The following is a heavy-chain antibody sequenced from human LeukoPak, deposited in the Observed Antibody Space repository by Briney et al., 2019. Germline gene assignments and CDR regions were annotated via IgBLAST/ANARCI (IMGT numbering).Heavy chain of an antibody. V-gene: IGHV3-23*01. J-gene: IGHJ4*02. Sequence: PGGSLRLSCAASGVTFSNYAMSWVRQAPRKGLEWVSAISGSGGSTYYADSVKGRFTISRDNSKNTLYLQMNSLRAEDTAVYYCAKDQYSSSWPQPFDYWGQGTLVTVSS. D-gene: IGHD6-13*01. CDR3: AKDQYSSSWPQPFDY. CDR2: ISGSGGST. CDR1: GVTFSNYA.